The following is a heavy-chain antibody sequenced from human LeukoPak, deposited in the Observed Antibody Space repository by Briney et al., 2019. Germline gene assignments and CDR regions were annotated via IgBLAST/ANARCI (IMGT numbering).Heavy chain of an antibody. CDR1: GGSINTSSYY. V-gene: IGHV4-39*07. J-gene: IGHJ2*01. CDR2: IYYSGST. Sequence: PSETLSLTCIVSGGSINTSSYYWGWIRQPPGKGLEWIGSIYYSGSTYYNPSLKSRVIISLDTSKNQFSLKLSSVTAADTAVYYCARDGPDYYDSSGYCFDLWGRGTLVTVSS. CDR3: ARDGPDYYDSSGYCFDL. D-gene: IGHD3-22*01.